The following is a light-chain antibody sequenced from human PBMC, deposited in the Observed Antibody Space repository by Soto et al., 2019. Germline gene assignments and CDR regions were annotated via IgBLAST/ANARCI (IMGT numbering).Light chain of an antibody. V-gene: IGLV2-18*02. Sequence: SVLTQPPSLSRSPGQSVTISCTGTSSDVGSYNRVSWYQQPPGTAPKLMIYEVSNRPSGVPDRFSGSKSGNTASLTISGLQAEDEADYYCSSYTSSSGYVFGTGTKVTV. CDR3: SSYTSSSGYV. J-gene: IGLJ1*01. CDR2: EVS. CDR1: SSDVGSYNR.